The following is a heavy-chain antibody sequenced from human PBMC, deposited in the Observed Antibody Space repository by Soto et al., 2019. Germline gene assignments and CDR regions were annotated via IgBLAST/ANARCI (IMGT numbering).Heavy chain of an antibody. V-gene: IGHV3-21*01. D-gene: IGHD3-22*01. CDR2: IYSSGTFI. J-gene: IGHJ4*02. Sequence: EVQLVESGGGLVKPGGSLRLSCTASGFIFRTYGMTWVRQAPGKGLEWVSSIYSSGTFIYYADSVKGRFTISRDDAKNSLFLQMNSLRAEDTAVYYCGRVIGRGIIRDWGQGTLVTVSS. CDR3: GRVIGRGIIRD. CDR1: GFIFRTYG.